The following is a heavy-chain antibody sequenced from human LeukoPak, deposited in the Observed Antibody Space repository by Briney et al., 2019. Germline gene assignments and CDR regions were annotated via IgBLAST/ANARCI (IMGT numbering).Heavy chain of an antibody. V-gene: IGHV5-51*01. J-gene: IGHJ4*02. Sequence: GESLKISCQGSGYSFTSYWIGWVRQMPGKGLEWMGIIYPGDSDTRYSPSFQGQVTISADKSISTAYLQWSSLKASDTAMYYCARRPYYYDSSGYYLFDYWGQGTLVTVSS. CDR2: IYPGDSDT. D-gene: IGHD3-22*01. CDR3: ARRPYYYDSSGYYLFDY. CDR1: GYSFTSYW.